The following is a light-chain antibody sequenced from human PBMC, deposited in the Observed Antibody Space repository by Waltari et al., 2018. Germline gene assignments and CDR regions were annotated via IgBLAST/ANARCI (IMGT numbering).Light chain of an antibody. J-gene: IGLJ3*02. CDR1: TTDVGGDNV. CDR2: EVN. V-gene: IGLV2-14*01. CDR3: CSHSSSSTLVL. Sequence: QSALTQPASVSGSPGQSITLSCTGTTTDVGGDNVVSWYQQHPGEVPKLLIYEVNNRPSGVSDRFSGSRSGNTASLTISGLLADCAADYYCCSHSSSSTLVLFGGGTKVTVL.